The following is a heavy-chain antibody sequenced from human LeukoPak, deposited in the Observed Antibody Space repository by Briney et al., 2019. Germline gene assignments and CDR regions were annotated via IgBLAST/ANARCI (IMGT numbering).Heavy chain of an antibody. CDR3: ARDGSWGDYQFYFYMDV. J-gene: IGHJ6*03. CDR2: ISGSGYYT. CDR1: GFTFGSFG. Sequence: GGSLRLSCEASGFTFGSFGMSWVRQAPGKGLEWVSGISGSGYYTYYAQSVKGRFTISRDNSKNTLYIDLNSLRAEDTARYFCARDGSWGDYQFYFYMDVWGKGTTVTVSS. V-gene: IGHV3-23*01. D-gene: IGHD3-16*01.